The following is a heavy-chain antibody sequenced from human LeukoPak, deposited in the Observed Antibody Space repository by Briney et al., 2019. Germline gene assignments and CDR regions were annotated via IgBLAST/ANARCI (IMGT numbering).Heavy chain of an antibody. V-gene: IGHV4-39*01. J-gene: IGHJ4*02. CDR3: VTQMDTAMVFTPYFDY. CDR1: GGSISSSSYY. CDR2: IYYSGNT. D-gene: IGHD5-18*01. Sequence: SETLSLTCTVSGGSISSSSYYWGWIRQPPGKGLEWIGSIYYSGNTYYNPSLKSRVTISVDTSKNQFSLKLSSVTAADTAVYYCVTQMDTAMVFTPYFDYWGQGTLVTVSS.